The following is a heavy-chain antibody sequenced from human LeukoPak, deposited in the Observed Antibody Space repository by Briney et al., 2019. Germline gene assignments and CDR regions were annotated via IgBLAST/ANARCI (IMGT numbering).Heavy chain of an antibody. D-gene: IGHD3-16*01. J-gene: IGHJ4*02. CDR2: LYGGGHGR. CDR3: AKFEGALTHNY. V-gene: IGHV3-23*01. Sequence: GGSLSLTCIASGFPFGDFAMGWVRQAPGKGLEWVSGLYGGGHGRVYTDSVRGRFTVSRDNSENTLYLQMNSLRAEDTAIYYCAKFEGALTHNYWGQGTLVTVSS. CDR1: GFPFGDFA.